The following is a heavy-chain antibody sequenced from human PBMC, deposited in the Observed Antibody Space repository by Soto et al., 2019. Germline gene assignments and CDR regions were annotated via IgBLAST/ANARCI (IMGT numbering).Heavy chain of an antibody. CDR1: GFTFDTYA. CDR3: TRGLLTDFFDY. CDR2: ISYDGSNQ. V-gene: IGHV3-30-3*01. Sequence: LSLSCAASGFTFDTYAMHWVRQAPGKGLEWVAVISYDGSNQFYAGSVKGRFTVSRDNSKNTLYLQVNSLRNEDTAVYYCTRGLLTDFFDYWGQGALVTVSS. J-gene: IGHJ4*02.